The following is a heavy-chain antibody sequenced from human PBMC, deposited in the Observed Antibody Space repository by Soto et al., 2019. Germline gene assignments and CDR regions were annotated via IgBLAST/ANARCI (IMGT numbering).Heavy chain of an antibody. CDR1: GGSISSYY. D-gene: IGHD3-10*01. CDR3: ARHLSGYYGSGSYLGY. V-gene: IGHV4-59*08. J-gene: IGHJ4*02. Sequence: SETLSLTCTVSGGSISSYYWSWIRQPPGKGLEWIGYIYYSGSTNYNPSLKSRVTISVDTSKNQFSLKLSSVTAADTAVYYCARHLSGYYGSGSYLGYWGQGTLVTVS. CDR2: IYYSGST.